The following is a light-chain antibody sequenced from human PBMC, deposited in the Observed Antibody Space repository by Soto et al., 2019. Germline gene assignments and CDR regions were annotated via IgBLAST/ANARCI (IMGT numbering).Light chain of an antibody. Sequence: TQSPATLSVSPGERATLSCRASQSVNNNLAWYQQKLGQAPRVLIYGASTRATGIPARFTGSGSGTEFILTITSLQSEDSAVYYCQEYNTWPWTFGQGTKVDI. CDR1: QSVNNN. CDR2: GAS. J-gene: IGKJ1*01. V-gene: IGKV3-15*01. CDR3: QEYNTWPWT.